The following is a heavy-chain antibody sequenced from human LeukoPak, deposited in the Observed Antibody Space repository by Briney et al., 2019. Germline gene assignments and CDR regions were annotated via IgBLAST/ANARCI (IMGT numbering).Heavy chain of an antibody. CDR1: GGTFSSYA. J-gene: IGHJ5*02. Sequence: AASVKVSCKASGGTFSSYAISWVRQAPGQGLEWMGGIIPIFGTANYAQKLQGRVTMTTDTSTSTAYMELRSLRSDDTAVYYCARDEGRRTIFGVVIHGNWFDPWGQGTLVTVSS. V-gene: IGHV1-69*05. D-gene: IGHD3-3*01. CDR3: ARDEGRRTIFGVVIHGNWFDP. CDR2: IIPIFGTA.